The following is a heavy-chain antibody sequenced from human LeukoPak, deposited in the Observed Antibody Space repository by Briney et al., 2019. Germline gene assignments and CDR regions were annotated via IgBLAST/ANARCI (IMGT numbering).Heavy chain of an antibody. CDR2: IYSGGST. Sequence: PGGSLRLSCAASGFTFSSYAMSWVRQAPGKGPEWVSVIYSGGSTYYADSVKGRFTISRDNSKNTVYLQMNSLRAEDTAVYYCARNTAMVDYGMDVWGQGTTVTVSS. CDR1: GFTFSSYA. D-gene: IGHD5-18*01. CDR3: ARNTAMVDYGMDV. J-gene: IGHJ6*02. V-gene: IGHV3-53*01.